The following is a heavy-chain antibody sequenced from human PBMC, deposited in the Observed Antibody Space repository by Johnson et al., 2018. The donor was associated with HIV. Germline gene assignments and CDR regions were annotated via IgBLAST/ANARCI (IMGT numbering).Heavy chain of an antibody. CDR1: GFTFSDYY. D-gene: IGHD4-17*01. CDR2: ISYDGSNK. Sequence: QVQLVESGGGLVKPGGSLRLSCAASGFTFSDYYMNWMRQAPGRGLEWVAVISYDGSNKYYADSVKGRFTISRDKSNNTLDLQMNSLRAEDTAVYYCARTAMTPVTSSPDAFDIWGQGTMVTVSS. CDR3: ARTAMTPVTSSPDAFDI. J-gene: IGHJ3*02. V-gene: IGHV3-30*14.